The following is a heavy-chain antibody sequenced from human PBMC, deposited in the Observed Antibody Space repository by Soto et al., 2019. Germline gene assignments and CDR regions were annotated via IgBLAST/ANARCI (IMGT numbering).Heavy chain of an antibody. CDR3: ARDQGGSYDSWFDP. CDR1: TFSMYS. CDR2: ISSGSAYI. D-gene: IGHD1-26*01. V-gene: IGHV3-21*06. Sequence: EVQVVESGGGLVKPGGSLRLSCTFTFSMYSMNWVRQAPGKGLEWVASISSGSAYIKYAESVKGRFTISRDNAKNSLHLQMNNLRAEDTAIYHCARDQGGSYDSWFDPWGQGTLVTRLL. J-gene: IGHJ5*02.